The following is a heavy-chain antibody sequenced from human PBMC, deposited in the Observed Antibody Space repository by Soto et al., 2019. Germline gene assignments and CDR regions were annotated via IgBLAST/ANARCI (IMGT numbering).Heavy chain of an antibody. CDR1: GFTVSSNY. J-gene: IGHJ4*02. V-gene: IGHV3-66*01. CDR3: ARVRYSGSYSAFDY. CDR2: IYSGGST. Sequence: GGSLRLSCAASGFTVSSNYMSWVRQAPGKGLEWVSVIYSGGSTYYADSVKGRFTISRDNSKNTLYLQMNSLRAEDTVVYYCARVRYSGSYSAFDYWGQGTLVTVSS. D-gene: IGHD1-26*01.